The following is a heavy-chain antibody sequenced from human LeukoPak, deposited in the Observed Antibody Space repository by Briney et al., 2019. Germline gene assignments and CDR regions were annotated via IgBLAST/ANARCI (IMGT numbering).Heavy chain of an antibody. CDR2: IWYDGSKK. D-gene: IGHD3-16*01. CDR1: GFIFSNWG. V-gene: IGHV3-33*01. Sequence: GGSLRLSCAVSGFIFSNWGLHWVRQTPGKGLQWVAVIWYDGSKKFCADSVKGRFSISKDDSKSTLYLQMNSLRVEDTAVYYCARDGGIGLDYWGQGILVTVSS. J-gene: IGHJ4*02. CDR3: ARDGGIGLDY.